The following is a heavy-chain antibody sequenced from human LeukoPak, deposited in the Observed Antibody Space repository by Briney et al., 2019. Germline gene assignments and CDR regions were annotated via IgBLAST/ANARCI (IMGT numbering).Heavy chain of an antibody. V-gene: IGHV1-46*01. D-gene: IGHD6-19*01. CDR2: INPSGGST. CDR3: ARGRDSSGWSNRWYY. CDR1: GYTFTSYY. J-gene: IGHJ4*02. Sequence: ASVKVSCKASGYTFTSYYMHWVRQAPGQGNEWMGVINPSGGSTSYAQKFQGRVTITRDTSTSTVYMELSSLRSEDTAVYYCARGRDSSGWSNRWYYWGQGTLVTVSS.